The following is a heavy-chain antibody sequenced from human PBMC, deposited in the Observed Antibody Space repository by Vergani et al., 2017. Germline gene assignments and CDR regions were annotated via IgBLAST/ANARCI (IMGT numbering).Heavy chain of an antibody. J-gene: IGHJ4*02. V-gene: IGHV3-23*01. CDR1: GFTFSSYA. CDR3: AKVPHAQTDYFDY. Sequence: EVQLLESGGGLVQPGGSLRLSCAASGFTFSSYAMSWVRQAPGKGLEWVSDISGSGVSTYYADSVKGRFTISRDNSKNTLYLQMNSLRAEDTAVYYCAKVPHAQTDYFDYWGQGTLVTVSS. CDR2: ISGSGVST.